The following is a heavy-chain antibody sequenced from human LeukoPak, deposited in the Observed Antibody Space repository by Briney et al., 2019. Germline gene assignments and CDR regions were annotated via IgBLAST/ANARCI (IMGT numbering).Heavy chain of an antibody. CDR1: GFTFSSYW. Sequence: GGSLRLSCAASGFTFSSYWMTWVRQAPGKGLEWVGNIKPDGSASYYVDSVKGRFTISRDNSENTLYLQMNSLRAEDTAVYYCAKRGYYFHYWGQGTLVTVSS. J-gene: IGHJ4*02. CDR2: IKPDGSAS. D-gene: IGHD6-25*01. CDR3: AKRGYYFHY. V-gene: IGHV3-7*05.